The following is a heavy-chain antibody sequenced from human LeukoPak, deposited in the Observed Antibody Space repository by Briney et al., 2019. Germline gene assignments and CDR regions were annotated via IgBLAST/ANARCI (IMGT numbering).Heavy chain of an antibody. V-gene: IGHV4-34*01. Sequence: SETLSLTCAVYGGSFSGYYWSWIRQPPGKGLEWIGEINHSGSTNYNPSLKSRVTISVDTSKNQFSLKLSSVTAADTAVYYCARDIQQWLATIDYWGQGTLVTVSS. CDR3: ARDIQQWLATIDY. D-gene: IGHD6-19*01. J-gene: IGHJ4*02. CDR2: INHSGST. CDR1: GGSFSGYY.